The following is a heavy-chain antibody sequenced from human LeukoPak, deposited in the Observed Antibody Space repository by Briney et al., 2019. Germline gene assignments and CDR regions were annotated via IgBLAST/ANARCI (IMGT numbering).Heavy chain of an antibody. V-gene: IGHV1-46*01. J-gene: IGHJ5*02. CDR3: ARDFSGEWEQVTGWWLDP. Sequence: ASVEVSCKASGYTFVTHWMHWVRQAPGQRVEWMGIINPSGDFRSYAQKFKGRVTVTRDMSTRTVYMELSDLRPDDTAVYYCARDFSGEWEQVTGWWLDPWGQGTLVIVSS. D-gene: IGHD3-16*01. CDR2: INPSGDFR. CDR1: GYTFVTHW.